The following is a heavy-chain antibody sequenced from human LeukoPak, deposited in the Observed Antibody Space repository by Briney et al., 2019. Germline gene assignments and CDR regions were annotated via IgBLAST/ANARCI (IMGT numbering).Heavy chain of an antibody. J-gene: IGHJ6*04. CDR2: ISSSGSTI. V-gene: IGHV3-11*04. CDR1: GFTFSDYY. D-gene: IGHD2-2*01. Sequence: PGGSLRLSCAASGFTFSDYYMSWIRQAPGKGLEWVSYISSSGSTIYYADSVKGRFTISRNNSKNTLYLQMNSLRAEDTAVYYCAKDLGSTSSPIGSDYYGMDVWGKGTTVTVSS. CDR3: AKDLGSTSSPIGSDYYGMDV.